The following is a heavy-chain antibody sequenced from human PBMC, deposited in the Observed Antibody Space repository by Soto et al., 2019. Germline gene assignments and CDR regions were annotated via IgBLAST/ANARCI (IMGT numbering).Heavy chain of an antibody. CDR2: IYYSGST. Sequence: SETLSLTCTVSGGSISSYYWSWIRQPPGKGLEWIGYIYYSGSTNYNPSLKSRVTISVDTSKNQFSLKLSSVTAADTAVYYCARVMCSGGSCYSFGMDVWGQGTTVTVSS. J-gene: IGHJ6*02. D-gene: IGHD2-15*01. V-gene: IGHV4-59*01. CDR3: ARVMCSGGSCYSFGMDV. CDR1: GGSISSYY.